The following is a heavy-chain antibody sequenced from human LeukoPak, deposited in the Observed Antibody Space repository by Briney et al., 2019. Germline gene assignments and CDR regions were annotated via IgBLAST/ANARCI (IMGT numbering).Heavy chain of an antibody. D-gene: IGHD4-11*01. J-gene: IGHJ4*02. V-gene: IGHV4-30-2*01. Sequence: SETLSLTCAVSGGSISSGGYSWSWIRQPPGKGLEWIGYIYHSGSTYYNPSLKSRVTISVDRSKTQFSLKLSSVTAADTAVYYCARGGGSYSNSPNFDYWGQETLVPVSS. CDR2: IYHSGST. CDR3: ARGGGSYSNSPNFDY. CDR1: GGSISSGGYS.